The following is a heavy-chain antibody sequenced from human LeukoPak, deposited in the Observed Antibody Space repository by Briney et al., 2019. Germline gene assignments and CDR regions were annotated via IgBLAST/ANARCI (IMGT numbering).Heavy chain of an antibody. J-gene: IGHJ4*02. Sequence: GGSLRLSCAASGFTFSSYWMSWVRQAPGKGLEWVSYISSSSSTIYYADPVKGRFTISRDNAKNSLYLQMNSLRVEDTAVYYCAREARFGELSLNYWGQGTLVTVSS. CDR3: AREARFGELSLNY. CDR2: ISSSSSTI. V-gene: IGHV3-48*04. D-gene: IGHD3-10*01. CDR1: GFTFSSYW.